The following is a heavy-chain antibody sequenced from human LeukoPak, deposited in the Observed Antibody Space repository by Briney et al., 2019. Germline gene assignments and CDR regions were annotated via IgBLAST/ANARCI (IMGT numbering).Heavy chain of an antibody. CDR1: GDSISSSTHY. V-gene: IGHV4-31*03. CDR3: ARDRRGELSPDAFDI. Sequence: PSETLSLTCTVSGDSISSSTHYWGWIRQPPGKGLEWIGYIYYSGSTYYNPSLKSRVTISVDTSKNQFSLKLSSVTAADTAVYYCARDRRGELSPDAFDIWGQGTMVTVSS. J-gene: IGHJ3*02. CDR2: IYYSGST. D-gene: IGHD3-16*02.